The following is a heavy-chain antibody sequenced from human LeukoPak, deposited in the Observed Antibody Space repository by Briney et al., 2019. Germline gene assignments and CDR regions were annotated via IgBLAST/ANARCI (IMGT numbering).Heavy chain of an antibody. D-gene: IGHD5-18*01. CDR2: ISGDGGST. CDR1: GFTFDDYA. CDR3: AKDLGLDAAMVNFDY. V-gene: IGHV3-43*02. Sequence: GGSLRLSCAASGFTFDDYAMHWVRQAPGKGLEWVSLISGDGGSTYYADSVKGRFTISRDNSKNSLYLQMNSLRTEDNALYYCAKDLGLDAAMVNFDYWGQGTLVTVSS. J-gene: IGHJ4*02.